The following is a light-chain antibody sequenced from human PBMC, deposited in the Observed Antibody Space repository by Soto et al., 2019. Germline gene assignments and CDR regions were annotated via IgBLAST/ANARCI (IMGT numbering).Light chain of an antibody. Sequence: QPVLTQSPSASASLGASVKLTCTLSSGHSSYAIAWHQQQPEKGPRYLMKVNTDGSHTKGDGIPDRFSGSSSGAERYLSISSLQSEDEADYYCQTWGTAIVVFGGGTKLTVL. CDR1: SGHSSYA. CDR2: VNTDGSH. V-gene: IGLV4-69*01. CDR3: QTWGTAIVV. J-gene: IGLJ2*01.